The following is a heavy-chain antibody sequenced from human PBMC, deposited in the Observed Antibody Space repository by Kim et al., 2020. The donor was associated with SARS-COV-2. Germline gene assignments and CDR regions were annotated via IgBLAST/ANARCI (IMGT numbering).Heavy chain of an antibody. CDR3: ARVPPYSSGGGGAAPDY. D-gene: IGHD6-25*01. Sequence: LTSRVTISVDTSKNQFSLKLSSVTAADTAVYYCARVPPYSSGGGGAAPDYWGQGTLVTVSS. V-gene: IGHV4-34*01. J-gene: IGHJ4*02.